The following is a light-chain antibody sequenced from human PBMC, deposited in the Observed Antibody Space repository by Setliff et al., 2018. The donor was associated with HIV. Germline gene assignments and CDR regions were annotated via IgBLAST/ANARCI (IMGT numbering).Light chain of an antibody. CDR2: EVR. Sequence: QSVLTPPASVSGSPGQSITISCTGTSRDVGGYNYVSWYQQHPGKAPKLIIYEVRNRPSGVSNRFSGSKSGNTASLTISGLQAEDEADYYCSSYAITNTLPFGTGTKVTVL. CDR1: SRDVGGYNY. CDR3: SSYAITNTLP. J-gene: IGLJ1*01. V-gene: IGLV2-14*01.